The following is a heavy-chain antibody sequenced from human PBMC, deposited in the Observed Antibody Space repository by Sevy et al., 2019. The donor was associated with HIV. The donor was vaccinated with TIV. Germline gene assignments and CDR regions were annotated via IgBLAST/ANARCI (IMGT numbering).Heavy chain of an antibody. CDR3: AREGCTQPHDY. Sequence: GGSRLSCAASGFTFAKYSMSWVRQAPGKGLEWVSTFSFGCGRINYADSVKGRFTISRDDSKNTLFLQMNSLRAEDTATYFCAREGCTQPHDYWVQGTLVTVSS. V-gene: IGHV3-23*01. CDR1: GFTFAKYS. CDR2: FSFGCGRI. J-gene: IGHJ4*02. D-gene: IGHD2-8*01.